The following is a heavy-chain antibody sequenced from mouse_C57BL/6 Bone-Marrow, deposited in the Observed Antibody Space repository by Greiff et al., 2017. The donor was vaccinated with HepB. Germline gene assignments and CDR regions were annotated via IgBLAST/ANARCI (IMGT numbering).Heavy chain of an antibody. V-gene: IGHV1-42*01. CDR3: ARGWLLLY. CDR1: GYSFTGYY. J-gene: IGHJ2*01. Sequence: EVQLQQSGPELVKPGASVKISCKASGYSFTGYYMNWVKQNPEKSLEWIGEINPSTGGTTYNQKFKAKATLTVDKSSSTAYMQLKSLTSEDSAVYYCARGWLLLYWGQGTTLTVSS. CDR2: INPSTGGT. D-gene: IGHD2-3*01.